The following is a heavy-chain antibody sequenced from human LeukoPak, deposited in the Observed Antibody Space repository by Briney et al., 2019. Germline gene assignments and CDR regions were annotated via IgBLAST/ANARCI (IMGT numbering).Heavy chain of an antibody. Sequence: SETLSLTCTVSGGSISSGDYYWSWIRQPPGKGLEWIGYIYYSGSTYYNPSLKSRVTISVDKSKNQFSLKLSSVTAADTAVYYCAPRPGFQDAKNPFRGVFFDIGGQGTRVTVS. V-gene: IGHV4-30-4*01. D-gene: IGHD2-2*01. CDR2: IYYSGST. J-gene: IGHJ3*02. CDR1: GGSISSGDYY. CDR3: APRPGFQDAKNPFRGVFFDI.